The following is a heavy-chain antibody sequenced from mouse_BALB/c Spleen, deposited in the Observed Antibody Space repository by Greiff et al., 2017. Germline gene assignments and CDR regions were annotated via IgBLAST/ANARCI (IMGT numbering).Heavy chain of an antibody. CDR3: ARSPLRYPFAY. CDR2: ISYSGST. D-gene: IGHD1-1*01. V-gene: IGHV3-2*02. J-gene: IGHJ3*01. CDR1: GYSITSDYA. Sequence: EVQLQESGPGLVKPSQSLSLTCTVTGYSITSDYAWNWIRQFPGNKLEWMGYISYSGSTSYNPSLKSRISITRDTSKNQFFLQLNSVTTEDTATYYCARSPLRYPFAYWGQGTLVTVSA.